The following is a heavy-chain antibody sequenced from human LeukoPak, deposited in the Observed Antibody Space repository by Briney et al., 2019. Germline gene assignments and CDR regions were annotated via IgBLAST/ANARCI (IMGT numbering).Heavy chain of an antibody. CDR3: ARDRLWDGDNPGDYYMDV. Sequence: SVKVSCKASGGTFSSYAISWVRQAPGQGLEWMGGIIPIFGTANYAQKFQGRVTITADESTSTAYMELSNLRSEDTAVYYCARDRLWDGDNPGDYYMDVWGKGTTVTISS. D-gene: IGHD5-24*01. CDR2: IIPIFGTA. V-gene: IGHV1-69*13. CDR1: GGTFSSYA. J-gene: IGHJ6*03.